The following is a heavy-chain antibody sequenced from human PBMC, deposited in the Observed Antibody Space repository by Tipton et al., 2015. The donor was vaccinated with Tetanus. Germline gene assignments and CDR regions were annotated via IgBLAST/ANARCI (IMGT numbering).Heavy chain of an antibody. J-gene: IGHJ5*02. D-gene: IGHD2-21*02. V-gene: IGHV3-74*01. CDR3: VRDIQEPYTADSRGWFDA. CDR1: GLIFRNYW. CDR2: VDWSGNSA. Sequence: SLRLSCEASGLIFRNYWMHWVRQAPGKGLVWVARVDWSGNSARYADSVKGRFTISRDNAENTVYLEMNSLRAEDTAVYFCVRDIQEPYTADSRGWFDAWGQGALVTVSS.